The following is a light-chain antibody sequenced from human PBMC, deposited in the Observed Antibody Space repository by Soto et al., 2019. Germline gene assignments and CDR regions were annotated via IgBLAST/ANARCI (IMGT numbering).Light chain of an antibody. CDR2: AAS. J-gene: IGKJ5*01. CDR3: QQSSSTPVT. CDR1: QSISSY. V-gene: IGKV1-39*01. Sequence: DIQMTQSPSSLSASVGDRVTITCRASQSISSYLNWYQQKPGKAPKLLIYAASSLQRGVPSRFSGRGSGTDFTLTISSLQPEDFASYYCQQSSSTPVTFGQGTRLEIK.